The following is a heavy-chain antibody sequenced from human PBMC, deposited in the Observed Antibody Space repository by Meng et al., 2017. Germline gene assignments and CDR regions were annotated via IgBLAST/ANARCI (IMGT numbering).Heavy chain of an antibody. D-gene: IGHD3-22*01. Sequence: LKAQESGRGLVKPSETLSLTCTVSGGSTSSSRYYWGWIRQPPGKGLEWIGSIYYSGSTYYNPSLKSRVTISVDTSKNQFSLKLSSVTAADTAVYYCARGYHYYYDSSGPFNWFDPWGQGTLVTVSS. J-gene: IGHJ5*02. V-gene: IGHV4-39*07. CDR3: ARGYHYYYDSSGPFNWFDP. CDR1: GGSTSSSRYY. CDR2: IYYSGST.